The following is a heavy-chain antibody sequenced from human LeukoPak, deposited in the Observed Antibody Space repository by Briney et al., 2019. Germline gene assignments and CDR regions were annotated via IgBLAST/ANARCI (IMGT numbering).Heavy chain of an antibody. V-gene: IGHV1-46*01. CDR3: AREWYIVGATRHHNWFDP. Sequence: ASVKVSCKAFGYTFTSNYMHWVRQAPGQGPEWMGVISPSGGSTTYAQKFQGRVTMTRDMSTSTVYMELSSLRSEDTAVYYCAREWYIVGATRHHNWFDPWGQGTLVTVSS. D-gene: IGHD1-26*01. J-gene: IGHJ5*02. CDR1: GYTFTSNY. CDR2: ISPSGGST.